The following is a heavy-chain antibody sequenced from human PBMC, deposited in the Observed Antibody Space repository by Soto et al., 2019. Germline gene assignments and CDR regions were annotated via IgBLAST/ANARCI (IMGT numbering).Heavy chain of an antibody. CDR1: GDSLRRGFHH. Sequence: QVQLQESGSGLLKPSQTLSLDCSVSGDSLRRGFHHWSWIRQTPGKGLQLIGYIDTNGDTHYDPSIRNRLNMSIVTTESRFSLKVTSVTAADTAVYYCARGTVYYCPNDKCGFFFDQWGQGALVTVTS. CDR3: ARGTVYYCPNDKCGFFFDQ. D-gene: IGHD2-8*01. V-gene: IGHV4-31*03. J-gene: IGHJ4*02. CDR2: IDTNGDT.